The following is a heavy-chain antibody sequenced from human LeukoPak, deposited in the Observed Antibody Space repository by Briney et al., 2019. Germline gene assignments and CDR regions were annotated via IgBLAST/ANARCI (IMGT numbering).Heavy chain of an antibody. CDR1: GGSITSSSYY. CDR3: ARDARRGWFDP. D-gene: IGHD3-10*01. Sequence: SETLSLTCTVSGGSITSSSYYWGWIRQPPGKGLEWIGYMYYSGSTNYNPSLKSRVTISVDTSKNQFSLKLSSVTAADTAVYYCARDARRGWFDPWGQGTLVTVSS. V-gene: IGHV4-61*01. CDR2: MYYSGST. J-gene: IGHJ5*02.